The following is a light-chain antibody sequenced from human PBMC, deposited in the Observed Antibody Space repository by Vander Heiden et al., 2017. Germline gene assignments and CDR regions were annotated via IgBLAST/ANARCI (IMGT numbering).Light chain of an antibody. V-gene: IGLV2-14*03. CDR1: SSHVGGYSF. CDR2: DVR. Sequence: QSALTQPASESGSPGPSLTLSCTGSSSHVGGYSFVSWYQQPPGNPPRLLIYDVRDRPSGVSDRVSGSKIGDTAAMTSAGLQSDDEATYYCSSVTTTSALVLFGGGTKLTV. J-gene: IGLJ2*01. CDR3: SSVTTTSALVL.